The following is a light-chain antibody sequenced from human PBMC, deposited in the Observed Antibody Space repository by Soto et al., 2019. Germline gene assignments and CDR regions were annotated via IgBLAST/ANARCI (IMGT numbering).Light chain of an antibody. V-gene: IGKV1-9*01. CDR2: AAS. CDR3: LQAYNYPRT. Sequence: DIQLTQSPSFLSASVGDRVTITCRASQGISSYLAWYQQKPGEAPKLLIYAASTLQSGVPSRFSGSGAGTDFTLTISSLQPEDFATYYCLQAYNYPRTCGQGTKV. CDR1: QGISSY. J-gene: IGKJ1*01.